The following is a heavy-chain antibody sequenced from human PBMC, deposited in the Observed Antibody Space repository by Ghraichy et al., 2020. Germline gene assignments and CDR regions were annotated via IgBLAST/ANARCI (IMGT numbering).Heavy chain of an antibody. CDR2: IHHSGSA. CDR3: ARRTIVGATYFDF. CDR1: GDSLSSGGYS. Sequence: LRLSCAVSGDSLSSGGYSWSWIRQPPGKGLEWLGYIHHSGSASYNSSLKNRVTMSMDRSKNQFSLEVNSVTAADTAVYYCARRTIVGATYFDFWSPGTLVTVSS. J-gene: IGHJ4*02. D-gene: IGHD1-26*01. V-gene: IGHV4-30-2*01.